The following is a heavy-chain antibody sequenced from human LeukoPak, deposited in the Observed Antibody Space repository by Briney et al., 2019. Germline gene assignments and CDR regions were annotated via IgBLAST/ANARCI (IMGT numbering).Heavy chain of an antibody. Sequence: SDTLSLTSTVAGAFISSITYCCGWIRPPPGKGLEWVVHMYYRGNTFYNPSLKSRVTLSVDTSKNPFSLKLRSLTAADTAVCFFARVFVHGHSYFDGWGEG. CDR3: ARVFVHGHSYFDG. J-gene: IGHJ4*01. CDR1: GAFISSITYC. D-gene: IGHD1-26*01. V-gene: IGHV4-39*07. CDR2: MYYRGNT.